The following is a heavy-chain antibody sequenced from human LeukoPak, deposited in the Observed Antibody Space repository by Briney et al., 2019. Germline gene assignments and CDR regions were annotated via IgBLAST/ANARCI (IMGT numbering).Heavy chain of an antibody. Sequence: GESLKISCNGSGYSFTSYHIAWVRQLPGEGLEWMGIIYPGDSETTYSPSFQGQVTISADKSIDTAYLQWTSLNVSDTAIYYCARHLYRGRGRSSSDYWGQGTLVTVSS. CDR2: IYPGDSET. CDR1: GYSFTSYH. V-gene: IGHV5-51*01. D-gene: IGHD6-6*01. CDR3: ARHLYRGRGRSSSDY. J-gene: IGHJ4*02.